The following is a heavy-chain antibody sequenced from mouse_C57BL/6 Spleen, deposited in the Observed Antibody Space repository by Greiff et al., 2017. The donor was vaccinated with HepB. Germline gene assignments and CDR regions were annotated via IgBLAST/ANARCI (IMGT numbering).Heavy chain of an antibody. Sequence: VQLKESGGGLVKPGGSLKLSCAASGFTFSDYGMHWVRQAPEKGLEWVAYISSGSSTIYYADTVKGRFTISRDNAKNTLFLQMTSLRSEDTAMYYCARPDYYGSSYEYFDVWGTGTTVTVSS. CDR2: ISSGSSTI. CDR3: ARPDYYGSSYEYFDV. D-gene: IGHD1-1*01. J-gene: IGHJ1*03. CDR1: GFTFSDYG. V-gene: IGHV5-17*01.